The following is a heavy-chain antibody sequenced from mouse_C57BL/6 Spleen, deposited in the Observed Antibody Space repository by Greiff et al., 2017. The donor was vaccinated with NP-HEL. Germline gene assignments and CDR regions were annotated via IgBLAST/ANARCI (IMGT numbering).Heavy chain of an antibody. J-gene: IGHJ4*01. CDR1: GFSFNTYA. V-gene: IGHV10-1*01. CDR3: VRHFPWDDYAMDY. CDR2: IRSKSNNYAT. Sequence: EVQLVESGGGLVQPKGSLKLSCAASGFSFNTYAMNWVRQAPGKGLDWVARIRSKSNNYATYYADSVKDRFTISRDDSESMLYLQMNNLKTEDTAMYYCVRHFPWDDYAMDYWGQGTSVTVSS. D-gene: IGHD4-1*01.